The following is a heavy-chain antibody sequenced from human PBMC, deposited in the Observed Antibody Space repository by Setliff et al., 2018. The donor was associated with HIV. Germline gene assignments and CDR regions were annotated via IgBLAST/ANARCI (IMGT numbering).Heavy chain of an antibody. CDR1: GGSISSHY. Sequence: NPSETLSLTCTVSGGSISSHYWSWIRQSPGKGLEWIGSIYYSGSTNYNPFFRSRVSISVDTSKNQFSLKLSSVTSADRAVYYCARGGLRGPLFGVRPFDIWGQGTMVTVSS. D-gene: IGHD3-3*01. V-gene: IGHV4-59*11. J-gene: IGHJ3*02. CDR3: ARGGLRGPLFGVRPFDI. CDR2: IYYSGST.